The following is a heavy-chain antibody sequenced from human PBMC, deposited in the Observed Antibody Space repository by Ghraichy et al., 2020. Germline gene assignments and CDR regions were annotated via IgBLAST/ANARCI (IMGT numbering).Heavy chain of an antibody. CDR2: IYYSGST. V-gene: IGHV4-31*03. J-gene: IGHJ3*02. CDR1: GGSISSGGYY. CDR3: ARYCSSTICYGRHRVDDAFDI. Sequence: SETLSLTCTVSGGSISSGGYYWSWIRQHPGKGLEWIGYIYYSGSTYYNPSLKSRVTISVDTSKNQFSLKLSSVTAADTAVYYCARYCSSTICYGRHRVDDAFDIWGQGTMVTVSS. D-gene: IGHD2-2*01.